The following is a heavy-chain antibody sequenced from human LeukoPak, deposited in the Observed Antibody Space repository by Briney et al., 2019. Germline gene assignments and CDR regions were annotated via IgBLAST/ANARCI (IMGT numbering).Heavy chain of an antibody. CDR3: ARGEWLFYYFDY. CDR1: GFTFSSYW. CDR2: ISYDGSNK. V-gene: IGHV3-30-3*01. D-gene: IGHD3-3*01. Sequence: PGGSLRLSCAASGFTFSSYWMTWVRQAPGKGLEWVAVISYDGSNKYYADPVKGRFTISRDNSKNTLYLQMNSLRAEDTAVYYCARGEWLFYYFDYWGQGTLVTVSS. J-gene: IGHJ4*02.